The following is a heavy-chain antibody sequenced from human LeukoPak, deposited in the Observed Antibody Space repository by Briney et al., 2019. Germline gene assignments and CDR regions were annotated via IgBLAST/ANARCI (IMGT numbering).Heavy chain of an antibody. D-gene: IGHD3-16*02. CDR1: GFTFSSYS. CDR2: ISSSSSYI. V-gene: IGHV3-21*01. Sequence: GGSLRLSCAASGFTFSSYSMNWVRQAPGKGLEWVSSISSSSSYIYYADSVKGRFTISRDNAKNSLYLQMNSLRAEDTAVYYCGMITLGGVIVTDYWGQGTLVTVSS. J-gene: IGHJ4*02. CDR3: GMITLGGVIVTDY.